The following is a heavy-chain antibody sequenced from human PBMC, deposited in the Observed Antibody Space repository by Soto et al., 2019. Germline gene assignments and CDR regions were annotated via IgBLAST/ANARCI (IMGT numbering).Heavy chain of an antibody. J-gene: IGHJ6*02. CDR3: ARLGYGIVSGCYAGSYDVVV. CDR2: VWDDGRDK. V-gene: IGHV3-33*01. D-gene: IGHD2-2*01. CDR1: GFTFSNYG. Sequence: QVQLVESGGGVVQPGRSLRLSCAATGFTFSNYGMHWVRQAPGKGLEWVAVVWDDGRDKYYADSVKGRITICRDNSKNSLFPEMKSRRVDDTAVYYGARLGYGIVSGCYAGSYDVVVWGHGTTVTVSS.